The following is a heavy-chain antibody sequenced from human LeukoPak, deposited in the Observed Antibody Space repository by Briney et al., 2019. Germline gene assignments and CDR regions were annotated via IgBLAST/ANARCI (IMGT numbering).Heavy chain of an antibody. J-gene: IGHJ4*02. CDR2: ISSSGSTI. Sequence: GGSLRLSCAASGFTFSSYSMNWVRQAPGKGLEWVSYISSSGSTIYYADSVKGRFTISRDNAKNSLYLQMNSLRAEDTAVYYCARIAMVRGLDYWGQGTLVTVSS. V-gene: IGHV3-48*04. D-gene: IGHD3-10*01. CDR3: ARIAMVRGLDY. CDR1: GFTFSSYS.